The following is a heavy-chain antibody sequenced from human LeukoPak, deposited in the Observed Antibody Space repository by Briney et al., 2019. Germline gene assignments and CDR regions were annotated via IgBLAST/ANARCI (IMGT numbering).Heavy chain of an antibody. V-gene: IGHV3-23*01. D-gene: IGHD2-2*01. CDR3: ARDLADIVVVPAASHYDAFDI. CDR2: ISGSGGIT. J-gene: IGHJ3*02. Sequence: GGSLRLSCAASGFTFSSYAMSWVRQAPGKGLEGVSGISGSGGITNYADSVKGRFTISRDNSKNTLYLQMNSLRAEDTAVYYCARDLADIVVVPAASHYDAFDIWGQGTMVTVSS. CDR1: GFTFSSYA.